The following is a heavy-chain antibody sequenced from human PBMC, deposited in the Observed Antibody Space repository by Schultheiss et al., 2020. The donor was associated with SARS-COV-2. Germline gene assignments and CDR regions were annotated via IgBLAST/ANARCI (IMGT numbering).Heavy chain of an antibody. D-gene: IGHD3-3*01. CDR3: ARNFWSGYYTGGFYYYYGMDV. CDR2: IYYSGST. CDR1: GGSISSGGYS. J-gene: IGHJ6*02. V-gene: IGHV4-30-2*05. Sequence: SQTLSLTCAVSGGSISSGGYSWSWIRQPPGKGLEWIGYIYYSGSTYYNPSLKSRVTISVDTSKNQFSLKLSSVTAADTAVYYCARNFWSGYYTGGFYYYYGMDVWGQGTTVTVSS.